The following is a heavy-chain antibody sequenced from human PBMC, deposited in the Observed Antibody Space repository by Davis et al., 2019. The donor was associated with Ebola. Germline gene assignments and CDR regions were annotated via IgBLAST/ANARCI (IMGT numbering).Heavy chain of an antibody. CDR3: ARHRGGSGYCSSTSCYRGWFDP. Sequence: PGGSLRLSCAASGFTVSSNYMSWVRQAPGKGLEWVSVIYSGGSTYYADSVKGRFTISRDNSKNTLYLQMNSLRAEDTAVYYCARHRGGSGYCSSTSCYRGWFDPWGQGTLVTVSS. V-gene: IGHV3-66*04. CDR2: IYSGGST. CDR1: GFTVSSNY. J-gene: IGHJ5*02. D-gene: IGHD2-2*03.